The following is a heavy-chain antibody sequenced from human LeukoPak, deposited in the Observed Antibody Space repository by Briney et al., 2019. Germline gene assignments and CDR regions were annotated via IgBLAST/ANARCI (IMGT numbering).Heavy chain of an antibody. CDR1: GDPITLYY. D-gene: IGHD2-15*01. J-gene: IGHJ5*02. V-gene: IGHV4-59*01. Sequence: SETLSLTCTVSGDPITLYYWNWIRQVPGKGLEWIGHIHDSGTTHYNPPLKSRVTISVDTSKNQLSVKLNSVTAADTAVYYCARRVVSAAPSTQSNWLDPWGQGALVTVSS. CDR3: ARRVVSAAPSTQSNWLDP. CDR2: IHDSGTT.